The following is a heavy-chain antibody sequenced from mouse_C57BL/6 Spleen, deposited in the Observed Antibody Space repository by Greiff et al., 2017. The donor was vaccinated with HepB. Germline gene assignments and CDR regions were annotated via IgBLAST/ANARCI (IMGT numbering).Heavy chain of an antibody. CDR3: ARETSGYYGSTAY. CDR2: IWTGGGT. V-gene: IGHV2-9-1*01. J-gene: IGHJ3*01. CDR1: GFSLTSYA. D-gene: IGHD1-1*01. Sequence: QVTLKESGPGLVAPSQSLSITCTVSGFSLTSYAISWVRQPPGKGLEWLGVIWTGGGTNYNSAPKSRLSISKDNSKSQVFLKMNSLQTDDTARYYCARETSGYYGSTAYWGQGTLVTVAA.